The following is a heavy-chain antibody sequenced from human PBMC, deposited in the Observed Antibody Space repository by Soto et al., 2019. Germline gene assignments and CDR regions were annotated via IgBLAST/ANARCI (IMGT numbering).Heavy chain of an antibody. D-gene: IGHD2-15*01. CDR1: GGSISSGGYY. J-gene: IGHJ4*02. CDR3: ARYGGNVLFDY. V-gene: IGHV4-31*03. Sequence: SETLSLTCTVPGGSISSGGYYWSWIRQHPGKGLEWIGYIYYSGSTYYNPSLKSRVTISVDTSKNQFSLKLSSVTAADTAVYYCARYGGNVLFDYWGQGTLVTVSS. CDR2: IYYSGST.